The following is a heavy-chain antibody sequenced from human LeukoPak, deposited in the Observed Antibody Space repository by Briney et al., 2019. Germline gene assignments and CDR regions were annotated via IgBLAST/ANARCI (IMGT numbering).Heavy chain of an antibody. CDR3: ARESTSWYFDL. D-gene: IGHD2-2*01. J-gene: IGHJ2*01. CDR2: IYSGGST. Sequence: PGGSLRLSCAASGFTVSSNYMSWVRQAPGKGLEWVSVIYSGGSTCYADSVKGRFTISRDNSKNTLYLQMNSLRAEDTAVYYCARESTSWYFDLWGRGTLVTVSS. CDR1: GFTVSSNY. V-gene: IGHV3-53*01.